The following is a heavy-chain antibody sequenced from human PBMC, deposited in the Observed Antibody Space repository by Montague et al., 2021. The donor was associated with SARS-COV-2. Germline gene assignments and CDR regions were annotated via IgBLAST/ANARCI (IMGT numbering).Heavy chain of an antibody. CDR2: IYYSGST. D-gene: IGHD4-17*01. J-gene: IGHJ3*02. Sequence: SETLSLTRTVSGGSIRTSSYYWGWIRQPPGKGLDWIGSIYYSGSTYYDPSLKSRVTISVDTSKNQFSLKLSSVTAADTAVYYCAMRGGALDAFDIWGQGTMVIVSS. V-gene: IGHV4-39*01. CDR1: GGSIRTSSYY. CDR3: AMRGGALDAFDI.